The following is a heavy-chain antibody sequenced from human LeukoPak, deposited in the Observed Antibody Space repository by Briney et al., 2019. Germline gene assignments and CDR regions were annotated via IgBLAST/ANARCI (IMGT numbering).Heavy chain of an antibody. Sequence: ASVKVSCKASGYTFTSYGISWVRQAPGQGLEWMGWISAYNGNTNYAQKLQGRVTMTTDTSTSTAYMELRSLRSDDTAVYYCARDDPDIVLMVYAGESWFDPWGQGTLVTVSS. CDR2: ISAYNGNT. V-gene: IGHV1-18*01. D-gene: IGHD2-8*01. CDR1: GYTFTSYG. CDR3: ARDDPDIVLMVYAGESWFDP. J-gene: IGHJ5*02.